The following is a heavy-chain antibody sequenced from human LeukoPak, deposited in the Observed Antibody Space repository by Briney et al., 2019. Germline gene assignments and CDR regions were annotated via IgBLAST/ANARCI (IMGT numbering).Heavy chain of an antibody. CDR1: GFTFSKYA. D-gene: IGHD6-19*01. CDR2: INDNGRST. CDR3: VKYSSGWYYDY. J-gene: IGHJ4*02. Sequence: GGSLRLSCSASGFTFSKYAMHWVRQAPGKGLEYVSAINDNGRSTYYADSVKGRFSISRDNSKSTLYLQMSSLRTEDTAVYYCVKYSSGWYYDYGGQGTLVTVSS. V-gene: IGHV3-64D*09.